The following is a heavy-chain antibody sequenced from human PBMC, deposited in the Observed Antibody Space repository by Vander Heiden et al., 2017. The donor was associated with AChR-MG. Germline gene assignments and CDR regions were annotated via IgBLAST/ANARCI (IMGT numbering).Heavy chain of an antibody. J-gene: IGHJ4*02. CDR1: GVTFIIYW. CDR2: INQDGSEK. V-gene: IGHV3-7*01. D-gene: IGHD6-13*01. CDR3: VRAIAAAEGY. Sequence: EVQLVESGGGLVQPGESLRLSCAASGVTFIIYWMIWVRQAPGKGLEWVANINQDGSEKYYLDSVKGRFTISRDNAKNSLYLQMNSLRAEDTAVYYCVRAIAAAEGYWGQGTLVTVSS.